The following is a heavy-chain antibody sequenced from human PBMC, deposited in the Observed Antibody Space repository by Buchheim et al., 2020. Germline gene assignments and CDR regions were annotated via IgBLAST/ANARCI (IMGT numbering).Heavy chain of an antibody. CDR3: VKGYCTNGVCYTDY. CDR1: GFTFSSYA. V-gene: IGHV3-23*01. D-gene: IGHD2-8*01. J-gene: IGHJ4*02. CDR2: VSGNGFTT. Sequence: EVQLLESGGDLVQPGGSLRLFCTVSGFTFSSYAMSWVRQVPGKGLEWVSTVSGNGFTTYHADSVTGRFTISRDSSKNTLYLKMNSLRAEDAAVYYCVKGYCTNGVCYTDYGGQGTVVTVSS.